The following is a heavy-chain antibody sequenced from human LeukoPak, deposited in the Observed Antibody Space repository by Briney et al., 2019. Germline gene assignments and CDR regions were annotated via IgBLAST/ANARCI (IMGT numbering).Heavy chain of an antibody. CDR1: GFTVSSNY. CDR3: AKGEQLWLKGPMDV. Sequence: GGSLRLSCAASGFTVSSNYMSWVRQAPGKGLEWVSVIYSGGSTYYADSVKGRFTISRDNSKNTLYLQMNSLRAEDTALYYCAKGEQLWLKGPMDVWGQGTTVTVSS. V-gene: IGHV3-53*05. D-gene: IGHD5-18*01. CDR2: IYSGGST. J-gene: IGHJ6*02.